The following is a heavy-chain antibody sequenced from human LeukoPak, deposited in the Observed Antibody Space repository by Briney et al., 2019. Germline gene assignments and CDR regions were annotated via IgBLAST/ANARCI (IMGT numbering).Heavy chain of an antibody. V-gene: IGHV3-21*01. Sequence: PGGTLRLSCATSGFSFSSFAMSWVRQAPGKGLEWVSSISSSSSYIYYADSVKGRFTISRDNAKNSLYLQMNSLRAEDTAVYYCARQGDGYNSFIGYWGQGTLVTVSS. J-gene: IGHJ4*02. D-gene: IGHD5-24*01. CDR1: GFSFSSFA. CDR2: ISSSSSYI. CDR3: ARQGDGYNSFIGY.